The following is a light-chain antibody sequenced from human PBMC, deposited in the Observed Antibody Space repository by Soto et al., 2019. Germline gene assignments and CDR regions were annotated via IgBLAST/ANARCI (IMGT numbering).Light chain of an antibody. J-gene: IGLJ2*01. CDR3: SSYAGSTSLGV. Sequence: QSALTQPPSASGSPGQSVTISCTGTSSDVGGYNYVSWYQHHPGKAPKLMIYEVNKRPSGVSDRFSGSKSGNTASLTVSGLQAEDEADYYCSSYAGSTSLGVFGGATKLTVL. CDR2: EVN. CDR1: SSDVGGYNY. V-gene: IGLV2-8*01.